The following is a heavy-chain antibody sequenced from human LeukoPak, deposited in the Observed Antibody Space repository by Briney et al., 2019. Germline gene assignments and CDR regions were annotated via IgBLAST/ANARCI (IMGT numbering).Heavy chain of an antibody. CDR3: ARDSTPPNYTSGKNDAFDI. V-gene: IGHV3-11*01. J-gene: IGHJ3*02. Sequence: PGGSLRLSCAASGFILSDYSMSWIRQAPGKRLEWLSYISDSGTIIHNADSVRGRFTISRDSAKNSLFLQMNSLRADDTAVYYCARDSTPPNYTSGKNDAFDIWGQGTLVSVSS. D-gene: IGHD3-10*01. CDR2: ISDSGTII. CDR1: GFILSDYS.